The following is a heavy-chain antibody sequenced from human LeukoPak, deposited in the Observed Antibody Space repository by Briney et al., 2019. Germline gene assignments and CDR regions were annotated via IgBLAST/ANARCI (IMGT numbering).Heavy chain of an antibody. Sequence: PSETLSLTCTVSGGSISSYYWSWIRQPPGKGLEWIGYISYSGSTNSNPSLKSRVTISVDTSKSQFSLKLSSVTAADTAVYYCARQPRGYSYGYHFDYWGQGTLVTVSS. CDR1: GGSISSYY. J-gene: IGHJ4*02. CDR2: ISYSGST. V-gene: IGHV4-59*08. CDR3: ARQPRGYSYGYHFDY. D-gene: IGHD5-18*01.